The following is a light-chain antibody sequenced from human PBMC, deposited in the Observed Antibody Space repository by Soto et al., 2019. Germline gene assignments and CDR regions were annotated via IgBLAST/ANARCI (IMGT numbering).Light chain of an antibody. CDR2: GTS. CDR1: QSIRSS. V-gene: IGKV1-39*01. J-gene: IGKJ2*01. CDR3: QQSFSIPIYT. Sequence: DIRMTQSPSSLSASVGDRVAISCRVSQSIRSSLHWYQQRPGTPPNLLIYGTSSLQSGVPSRFRGSGSGTDFTLTISGVQPEDFATYYCQQSFSIPIYTFGQGTKVDIK.